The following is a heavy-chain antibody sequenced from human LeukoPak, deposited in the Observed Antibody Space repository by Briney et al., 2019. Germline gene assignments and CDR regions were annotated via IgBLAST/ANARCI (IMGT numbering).Heavy chain of an antibody. CDR2: ISSSSSYI. D-gene: IGHD5-18*01. Sequence: PGGSLRLSCAASGFTFSSYSMNWVRQAPGKGLEWVSSISSSSSYIYYADSVKGRFTISRDNAKNSLYPQMNSLRAEDTAVYYCAIEDTANADWGQGTLVTVSS. CDR1: GFTFSSYS. J-gene: IGHJ4*02. V-gene: IGHV3-21*01. CDR3: AIEDTANAD.